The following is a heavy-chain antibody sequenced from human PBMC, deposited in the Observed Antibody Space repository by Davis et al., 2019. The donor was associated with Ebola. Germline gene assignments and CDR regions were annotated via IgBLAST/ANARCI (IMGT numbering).Heavy chain of an antibody. CDR1: GYTFTSYY. CDR3: ARGYFGSGSYYTSSYYFDN. V-gene: IGHV1-46*01. Sequence: ASVKVSCKASGYTFTSYYVHWVRQAPGQGLEWMGVINPSGGNTHYAQKFQGRVTMTRDTSTSTVYMELSSLRSDDTAVYFCARGYFGSGSYYTSSYYFDNWGQGTLVTISS. CDR2: INPSGGNT. D-gene: IGHD3-10*01. J-gene: IGHJ4*02.